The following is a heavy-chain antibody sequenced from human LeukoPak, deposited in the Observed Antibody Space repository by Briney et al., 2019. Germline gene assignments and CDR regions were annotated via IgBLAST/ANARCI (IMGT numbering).Heavy chain of an antibody. V-gene: IGHV1-46*01. CDR2: INPSGGST. J-gene: IGHJ5*02. D-gene: IGHD3-16*01. CDR3: ARRSLGSWFDP. Sequence: ASVMVSCKASGYTFTGYYMHWVRQAPGQGLEWMGIINPSGGSTSYAQKFQGRVTMTRDTSTSTVYMELSSLRSEDTAVYYCARRSLGSWFDPWGQGTLVTVSS. CDR1: GYTFTGYY.